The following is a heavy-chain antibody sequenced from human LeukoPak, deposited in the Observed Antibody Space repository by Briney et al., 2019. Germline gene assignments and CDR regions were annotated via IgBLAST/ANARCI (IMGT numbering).Heavy chain of an antibody. V-gene: IGHV3-48*02. D-gene: IGHD5-12*01. CDR3: ARTWMRAFDI. Sequence: PGGSLRLSCAASGFTFSSNSMNWVRQAPGKGPEWVSYISSGSSTINYADSVKGRFTISRDNDKNSLYVQMNSLRDEDTAVYYCARTWMRAFDIWGQGTMVSVS. CDR1: GFTFSSNS. J-gene: IGHJ3*02. CDR2: ISSGSSTI.